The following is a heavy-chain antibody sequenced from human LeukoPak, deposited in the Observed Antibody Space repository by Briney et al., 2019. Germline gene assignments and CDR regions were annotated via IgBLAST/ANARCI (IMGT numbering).Heavy chain of an antibody. CDR1: GCTFTSYY. J-gene: IGHJ4*02. D-gene: IGHD1-20*01. V-gene: IGHV1-46*01. CDR3: ARDPYNWNAFDY. Sequence: ASVKVSCKASGCTFTSYYMHWVRQAPGQGLEWMGIINPSGGSTSYAQKFQGRVTMTRDTSTSTVYMELSSLRSEDTAVYYCARDPYNWNAFDYWGQGTLVTVSS. CDR2: INPSGGST.